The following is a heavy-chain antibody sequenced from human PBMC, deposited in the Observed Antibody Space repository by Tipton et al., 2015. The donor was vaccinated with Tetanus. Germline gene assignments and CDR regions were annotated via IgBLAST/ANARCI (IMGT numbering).Heavy chain of an antibody. J-gene: IGHJ4*02. Sequence: WIRQPPGKGLEWVANIKDDGSETYYVDPVKGRFTISRDNARNSLYLQINSLSVDDTADYYCARDPERGALNYWGQGTRVTVSS. CDR3: ARDPERGALNY. D-gene: IGHD1-26*01. CDR2: IKDDGSET. V-gene: IGHV3-7*01.